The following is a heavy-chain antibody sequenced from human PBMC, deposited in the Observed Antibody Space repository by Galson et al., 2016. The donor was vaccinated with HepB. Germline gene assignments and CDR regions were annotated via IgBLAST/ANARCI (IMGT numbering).Heavy chain of an antibody. V-gene: IGHV3-7*01. J-gene: IGHJ4*02. CDR1: GFTFSGSW. CDR3: ARDYYRSADY. CDR2: INQEGSDK. D-gene: IGHD3-22*01. Sequence: LRLSCAVSGFTFSGSWMTWVRQIPGTGLEWVAIINQEGSDKYYVDSVKGRFTISRDNAKNSLYLQMNTLRAEDTAVYYCARDYYRSADYWGQGTLVTVSS.